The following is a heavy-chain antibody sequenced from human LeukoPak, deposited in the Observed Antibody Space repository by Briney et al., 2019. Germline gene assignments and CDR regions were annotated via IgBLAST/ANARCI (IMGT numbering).Heavy chain of an antibody. CDR1: GFTFSDYY. CDR2: ISSSGSTI. V-gene: IGHV3-11*01. CDR3: ARVTRFGDGNWFDP. D-gene: IGHD3-10*01. Sequence: GGSLRLSCAASGFTFSDYYMSWIRQAPGKGLEWVSYISSSGSTIYYADSVKGRFTISRDNAKNSLYLQMNSLTAADTAVYYCARVTRFGDGNWFDPWGQGTLVTVSS. J-gene: IGHJ5*02.